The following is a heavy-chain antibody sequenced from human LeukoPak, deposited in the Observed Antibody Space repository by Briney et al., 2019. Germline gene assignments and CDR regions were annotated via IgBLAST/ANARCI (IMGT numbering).Heavy chain of an antibody. Sequence: ASVTVSCKASGYTFNTFYLHWIRQAPGQGLEWMGIINPSGGDTSYAQKFRGRLSMTRDMSTSTVYMELSSLRSEDTAVYYCARVSALLRGLRGTKPWGWNAFDIWGQGTMVTVSS. V-gene: IGHV1-46*02. CDR2: INPSGGDT. CDR1: GYTFNTFY. D-gene: IGHD3-10*01. CDR3: ARVSALLRGLRGTKPWGWNAFDI. J-gene: IGHJ3*02.